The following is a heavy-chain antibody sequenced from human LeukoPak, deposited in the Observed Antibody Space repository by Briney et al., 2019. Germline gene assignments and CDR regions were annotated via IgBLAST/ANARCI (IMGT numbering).Heavy chain of an antibody. J-gene: IGHJ4*02. D-gene: IGHD3-10*01. Sequence: QTGGSLRLSCAVSGITLSNYGMSWVRQAPGKGLEWVAGISGSGGGTHYADSVKGRFTISRDNPKNALHLQMNSLRAEDTAVYFCAKRGVVIRVILVGFHKEAYYFDSWGQRALVIVSS. CDR3: AKRGVVIRVILVGFHKEAYYFDS. V-gene: IGHV3-23*01. CDR2: ISGSGGGT. CDR1: GITLSNYG.